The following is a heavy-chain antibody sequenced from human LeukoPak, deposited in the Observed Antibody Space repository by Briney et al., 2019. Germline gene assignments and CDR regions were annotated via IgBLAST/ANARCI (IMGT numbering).Heavy chain of an antibody. CDR1: GFNFMRYA. Sequence: GGSLRLSCAASGFNFMRYAMSWVRQAPGKELEWVSSVSTDGDTYYTDSVKGRFTISRDGSTNTLFLQMISLRAGDTALYYCARSRSGSVAGTSDYWGQGTLVIVSS. V-gene: IGHV3-23*01. D-gene: IGHD6-19*01. CDR3: ARSRSGSVAGTSDY. J-gene: IGHJ4*02. CDR2: VSTDGDT.